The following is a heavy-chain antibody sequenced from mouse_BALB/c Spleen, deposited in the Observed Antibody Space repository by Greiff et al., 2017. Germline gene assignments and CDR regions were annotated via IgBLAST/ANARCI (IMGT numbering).Heavy chain of an antibody. V-gene: IGHV5-17*02. CDR2: ISSGSSTI. CDR3: ARATCGYYFDY. Sequence: EVNVVESGGGLVQPGGSRKLSCAASGFTFSSFGMHWVRQAPEKGLEWVAYISSGSSTIYYADTVKGRFTISRDNPKNTLFLQMTSLRSEDTALYYCARATCGYYFDYWGQGTTLTVSS. D-gene: IGHD6-1*01. CDR1: GFTFSSFG. J-gene: IGHJ2*01.